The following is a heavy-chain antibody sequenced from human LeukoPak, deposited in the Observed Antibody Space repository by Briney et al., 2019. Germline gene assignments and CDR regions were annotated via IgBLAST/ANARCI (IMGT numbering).Heavy chain of an antibody. CDR3: TTGKWLRAYYFDY. CDR2: IKSKTDGGTT. CDR1: GFTFSNAW. D-gene: IGHD5-12*01. J-gene: IGHJ4*02. V-gene: IGHV3-15*01. Sequence: PGGSLRLSCAASGFTFSNAWMSWVRQAPGKGLEWVGRIKSKTDGGTTDYAAPVKGRFTISRDDSKNTLYLQMNSLKTEDTAVYYCTTGKWLRAYYFDYWGQGTLVTVSS.